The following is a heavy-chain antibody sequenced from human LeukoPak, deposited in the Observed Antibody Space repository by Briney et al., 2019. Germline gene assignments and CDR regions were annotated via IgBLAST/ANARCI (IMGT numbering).Heavy chain of an antibody. CDR3: AKDLRIVGATVFDY. Sequence: GGSLRLSCAASGFTVSSNYMSWVRQAPGKGLEWVSVIYSGGSTYYADSVKGRFTISRDNSKNTLYLQMNSLRAEDTAVYYCAKDLRIVGATVFDYWGQGTLVTVAS. CDR2: IYSGGST. V-gene: IGHV3-53*01. CDR1: GFTVSSNY. D-gene: IGHD1-26*01. J-gene: IGHJ4*02.